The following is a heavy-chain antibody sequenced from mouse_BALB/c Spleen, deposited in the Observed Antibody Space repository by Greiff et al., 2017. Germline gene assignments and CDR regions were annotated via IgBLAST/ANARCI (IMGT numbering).Heavy chain of an antibody. CDR3: ARHGDGRAAMDY. D-gene: IGHD1-2*01. Sequence: DVMLVESGGDLVKPGGSLKLSCAASGFTFSSYGMSWVRQTPDKSLEWVATISSGGSYTYYPDSVKGRFTISRDNAKNTLYLQMSSLKSEDTAMYYCARHGDGRAAMDYWGQGTTVTVSS. J-gene: IGHJ2*01. CDR2: ISSGGSYT. V-gene: IGHV5-6*02. CDR1: GFTFSSYG.